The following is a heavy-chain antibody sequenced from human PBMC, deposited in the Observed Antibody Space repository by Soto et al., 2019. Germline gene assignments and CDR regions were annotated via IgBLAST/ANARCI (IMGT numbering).Heavy chain of an antibody. D-gene: IGHD2-15*01. CDR1: GGSISSYY. CDR3: ARRACSGGSCSDY. J-gene: IGHJ4*02. Sequence: QVQLQESGPGLVKPSETLSLTCTVSGGSISSYYWSWIRQPPGKGLEWIGYIYYSGSTNYNPSLKSRATISVDTSKNQFSLKLSSVTAADTAVYYCARRACSGGSCSDYWGQGTLVTVSS. V-gene: IGHV4-59*08. CDR2: IYYSGST.